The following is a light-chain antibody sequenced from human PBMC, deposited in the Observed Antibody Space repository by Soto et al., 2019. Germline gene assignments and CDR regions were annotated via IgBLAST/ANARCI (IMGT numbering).Light chain of an antibody. Sequence: DIQMTQSPSSLSASLGDRVTITCQASQAITKYLNWYQQKPGEAPKLLIFDASNLETGVPSRFSGSGSGTDFTFTISSLQPEDIATYYCQQYDNLPITFGQGTRLEIK. J-gene: IGKJ5*01. V-gene: IGKV1-33*01. CDR1: QAITKY. CDR3: QQYDNLPIT. CDR2: DAS.